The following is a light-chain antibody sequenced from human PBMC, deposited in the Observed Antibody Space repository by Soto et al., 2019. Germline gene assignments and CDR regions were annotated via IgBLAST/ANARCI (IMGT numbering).Light chain of an antibody. J-gene: IGKJ4*01. CDR1: KSVSVSY. V-gene: IGKV3-20*01. CDR2: GAS. Sequence: EIVSPQSNGALSLTKGSGALLLWRDSKSVSVSYLAWYQQKPGQAPRRLIFGASFRATGIPDRFSGSGSGTDFTLTIGRLRSGDFTVYRWQQYGSLVPAVTFGGGTKVDIK. CDR3: QQYGSLVPAVT.